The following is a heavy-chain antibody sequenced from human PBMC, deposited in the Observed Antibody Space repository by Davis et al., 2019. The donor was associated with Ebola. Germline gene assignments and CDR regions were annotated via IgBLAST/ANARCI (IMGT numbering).Heavy chain of an antibody. J-gene: IGHJ6*02. V-gene: IGHV1-18*04. Sequence: AASVKVSCKASGYTFTDYYMHWVRQAPGQGLEWMGWISAYNGNTNYAQKLQGRVTMTTDTSTSTAYMELRSLRSDDTAVYYCAREVAAAGTGRYYYYYGMDVWGQGTTVTVSS. D-gene: IGHD6-13*01. CDR3: AREVAAAGTGRYYYYYGMDV. CDR2: ISAYNGNT. CDR1: GYTFTDYY.